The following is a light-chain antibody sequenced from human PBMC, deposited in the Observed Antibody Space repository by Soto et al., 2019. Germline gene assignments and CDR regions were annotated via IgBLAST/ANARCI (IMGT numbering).Light chain of an antibody. J-gene: IGKJ4*01. V-gene: IGKV1-27*01. CDR3: QRYYNAPFT. CDR2: AAS. Sequence: DIQVTQYPSSLSASVGDRVTITCRPSQGIKNYLAWYQQKPGEIPKLLIYAASTLESGIPPRFSGSGSGTDFTLTINNLQPEDVATYYCQRYYNAPFTFGGGTKV. CDR1: QGIKNY.